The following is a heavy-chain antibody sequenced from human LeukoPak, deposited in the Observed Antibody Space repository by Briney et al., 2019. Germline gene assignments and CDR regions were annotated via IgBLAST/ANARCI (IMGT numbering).Heavy chain of an antibody. J-gene: IGHJ4*02. D-gene: IGHD3-22*01. CDR3: ARAINYYDSSGYGTYYFDY. Sequence: GGSLRLSCAASGFTVSSHCMSWVREAPEKGLEWVSVICSGGSTYYADPVKGRFTISRDNSKNTLFLQMNSLRAEDTAVYYCARAINYYDSSGYGTYYFDYWGQGALVTVSS. V-gene: IGHV3-53*01. CDR2: ICSGGST. CDR1: GFTVSSHC.